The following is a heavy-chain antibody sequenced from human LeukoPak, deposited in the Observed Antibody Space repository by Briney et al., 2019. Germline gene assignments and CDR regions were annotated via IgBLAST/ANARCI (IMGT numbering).Heavy chain of an antibody. Sequence: PGGSLRLSCAASGFTFSSYSMNWVRQAPGKGLEWVSSISSSSSYIYYADSVKGRFTISRDNAKNSLFLQMNSLRAEDTAVYNCARVGYSSGWYGWFDPWGQGTLVTVSS. J-gene: IGHJ5*02. CDR2: ISSSSSYI. D-gene: IGHD6-19*01. CDR3: ARVGYSSGWYGWFDP. V-gene: IGHV3-21*01. CDR1: GFTFSSYS.